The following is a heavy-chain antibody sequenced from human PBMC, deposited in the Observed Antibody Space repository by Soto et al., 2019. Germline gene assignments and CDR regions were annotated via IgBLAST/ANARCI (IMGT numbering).Heavy chain of an antibody. V-gene: IGHV3-11*05. CDR2: INSSSSYT. CDR3: ARIIVAAGGRRYFDL. J-gene: IGHJ2*01. D-gene: IGHD6-13*01. Sequence: QVQLVESGGGLVKPGGSLRLSCAASGFTFSDYYMSWIRQAPGKGLEWVSYINSSSSYTNYADSVKGRFTMSRDNAKNPLYLQMNSLRAEDTAVYYCARIIVAAGGRRYFDLWGRGTLVTVSS. CDR1: GFTFSDYY.